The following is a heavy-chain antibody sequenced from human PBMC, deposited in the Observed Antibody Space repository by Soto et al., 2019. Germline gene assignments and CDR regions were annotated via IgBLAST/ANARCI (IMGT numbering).Heavy chain of an antibody. CDR2: ISSSGSTI. Sequence: GGSLRLSCAASGFTFSDHYMDWVRQAPGKGLEWVSYISSSGSTIYYADSVKGRFTISRDNAKNSLYLQMNSLRAEDTAVYYCASGGTSGYSSGRTFDYWGQGTLVTVSS. CDR1: GFTFSDHY. J-gene: IGHJ4*02. D-gene: IGHD6-19*01. CDR3: ASGGTSGYSSGRTFDY. V-gene: IGHV3-11*01.